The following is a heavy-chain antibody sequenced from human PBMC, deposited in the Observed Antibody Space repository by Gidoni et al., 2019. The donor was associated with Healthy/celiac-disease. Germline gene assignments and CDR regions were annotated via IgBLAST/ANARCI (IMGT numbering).Heavy chain of an antibody. J-gene: IGHJ4*02. Sequence: EVQLLESGGGWVEPGGSQRLACAASGVTLSSYAMSWVRQAPGKGLEWVSAISGSGGSTYYADSVKGRFTISRDNSKNTLYLQMNSLRAEDTAVYYCAKDTILWFRELPDLNWGQGTLVTVSS. CDR1: GVTLSSYA. CDR3: AKDTILWFRELPDLN. V-gene: IGHV3-23*01. CDR2: ISGSGGST. D-gene: IGHD3-10*01.